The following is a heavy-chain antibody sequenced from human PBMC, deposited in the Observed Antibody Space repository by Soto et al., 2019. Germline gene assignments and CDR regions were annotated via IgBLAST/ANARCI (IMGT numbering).Heavy chain of an antibody. CDR3: ATTTLYSSSSFFQH. V-gene: IGHV4-61*08. J-gene: IGHJ1*01. CDR1: GGSISSGGYY. Sequence: SETLSHTCTVSGGSISSGGYYWIWIRQHPGKGLEWIGYIYYSGSTNYNPSLKSRVTISVDTSKNQFSLKLSSVTAADTAVYYCATTTLYSSSSFFQHWGQGTLVTVSS. CDR2: IYYSGST. D-gene: IGHD6-13*01.